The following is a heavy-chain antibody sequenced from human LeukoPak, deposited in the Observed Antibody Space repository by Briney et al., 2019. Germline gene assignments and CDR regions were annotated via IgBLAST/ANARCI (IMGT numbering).Heavy chain of an antibody. D-gene: IGHD7-27*01. CDR1: GDSISSGSYF. V-gene: IGHV4-61*01. Sequence: PSETLSLTCTVFGDSISSGSYFWSWIRQSPGKGLEWIGYIYYTGTSYNPSLKSRVTISADTSKNQFSLNLSSVTAADTAVYYCASRKLGNDYWGQGTLVTVSS. CDR2: IYYTGT. CDR3: ASRKLGNDY. J-gene: IGHJ4*02.